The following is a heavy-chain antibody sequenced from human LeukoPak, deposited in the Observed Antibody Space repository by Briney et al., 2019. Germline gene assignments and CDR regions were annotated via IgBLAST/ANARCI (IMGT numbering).Heavy chain of an antibody. D-gene: IGHD6-19*01. CDR2: IKQDGSEK. CDR3: ARGFRGWYAEGFDY. V-gene: IGHV3-7*01. CDR1: GFSFSSYW. Sequence: GGSPRLSCAASGFSFSSYWMSWVRQAPGKGLKWVANIKQDGSEKYYVDSVKGRFTISRDNAKNSLYLQMNSLRAEDTAVYYCARGFRGWYAEGFDYWGQGTVVTVSS. J-gene: IGHJ4*02.